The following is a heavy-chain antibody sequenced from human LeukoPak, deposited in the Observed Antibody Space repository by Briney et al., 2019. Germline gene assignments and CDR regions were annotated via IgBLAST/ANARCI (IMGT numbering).Heavy chain of an antibody. CDR2: ISSSSSYI. Sequence: AGGSLRLSCAASGFTFSSYSMNWVRQAPGKGLEWVSSISSSSSYIYYADSVKGRFTISRDNAKNSLYLQMNSLRAEDTAVYYCARDFHYYDSSGPNNYGMDVWGQGTTVTVSS. J-gene: IGHJ6*02. D-gene: IGHD3-22*01. CDR3: ARDFHYYDSSGPNNYGMDV. CDR1: GFTFSSYS. V-gene: IGHV3-21*01.